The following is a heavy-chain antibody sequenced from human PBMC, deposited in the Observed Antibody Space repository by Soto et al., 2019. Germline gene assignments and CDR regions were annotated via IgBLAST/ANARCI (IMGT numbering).Heavy chain of an antibody. Sequence: EVQLLESGGGLVQPGGSLRLSCAASGFTFITYDMTWVRQAPGKGLEYVSSITGSGAGTYYAESVKGRFTISRDNSNNTLYLQMNSLRAEDTAIYYCARDAGPLNYWGQGTLVTVSS. V-gene: IGHV3-23*01. CDR3: ARDAGPLNY. J-gene: IGHJ4*02. D-gene: IGHD3-10*01. CDR1: GFTFITYD. CDR2: ITGSGAGT.